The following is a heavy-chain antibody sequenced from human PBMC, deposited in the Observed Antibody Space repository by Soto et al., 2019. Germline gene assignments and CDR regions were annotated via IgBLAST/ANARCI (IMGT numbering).Heavy chain of an antibody. CDR1: GFTFSNYW. CDR2: LDSDGGNT. CDR3: ATYRGRVINSDMIINANHMGG. D-gene: IGHD3-16*02. Sequence: EVQLVESGGALVQPGGSLRLSCAASGFTFSNYWMYWVRQAPGKGLVWVSRLDSDGGNTLYADSVKGRFTISRDNARNTQYIQMDSLRGEDTDVYQCATYRGRVINSDMIINANHMGGCGKGTTVTVSS. V-gene: IGHV3-74*01. J-gene: IGHJ6*03.